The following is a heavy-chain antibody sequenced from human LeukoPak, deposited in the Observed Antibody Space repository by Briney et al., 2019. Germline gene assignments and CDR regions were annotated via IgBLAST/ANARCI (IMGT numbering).Heavy chain of an antibody. V-gene: IGHV1-69*05. Sequence: ASVKVSCKASGGTFSSYAISWVRQAPGQGLEWMGGIIPIFGTANYAQKFQGRVTITTDEPTSTAYMELSSLRSEDTAVYYCARAFSIRLPGGQPFDYWGQGTLVTVSS. CDR3: ARAFSIRLPGGQPFDY. CDR1: GGTFSSYA. J-gene: IGHJ4*02. CDR2: IIPIFGTA. D-gene: IGHD1-14*01.